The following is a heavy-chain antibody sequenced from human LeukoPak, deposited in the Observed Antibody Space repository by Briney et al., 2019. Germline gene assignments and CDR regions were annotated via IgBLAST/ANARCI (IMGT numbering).Heavy chain of an antibody. CDR2: INSDGTNT. V-gene: IGHV3-74*01. J-gene: IGHJ5*02. Sequence: GGSLRLSCAASGFTFNTYAMSWVRQAPGKGLEWVSRINSDGTNTSYADSVKGRFTISRDNAKNTLNLQMNSLRAEDTAVYYCARDLGQYYDTSDNWFDPWGQGTLVTVSS. D-gene: IGHD3-22*01. CDR3: ARDLGQYYDTSDNWFDP. CDR1: GFTFNTYA.